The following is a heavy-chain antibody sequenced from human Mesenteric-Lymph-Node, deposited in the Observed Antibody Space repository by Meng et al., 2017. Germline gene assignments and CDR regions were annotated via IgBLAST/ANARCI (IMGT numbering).Heavy chain of an antibody. V-gene: IGHV4-38-2*02. CDR1: GYSISSGYY. D-gene: IGHD4-11*01. Sequence: SETLSLTCAVSGYSISSGYYWGWIRQPPGKGLEWIGSIYHSGSTYYNPSLKSRVTISVDTSKNQFSLKLSSVTAADTAVYYCAREHLQYLTRDAFDIWGQGTMVTVSS. CDR2: IYHSGST. CDR3: AREHLQYLTRDAFDI. J-gene: IGHJ3*02.